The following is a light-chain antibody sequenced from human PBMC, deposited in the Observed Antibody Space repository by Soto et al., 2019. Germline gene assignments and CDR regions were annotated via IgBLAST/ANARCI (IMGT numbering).Light chain of an antibody. V-gene: IGKV1-5*03. CDR3: QQYDSYPLD. CDR1: QSISSW. J-gene: IGKJ4*01. CDR2: KAS. Sequence: DIQMTQSPSTLSASVGDTVTITCRASQSISSWLAWYQQKPGKAPKFLIHKASSLESGVPSRFSGRGSGTEFPLTIGSLQPDDFATYFCQQYDSYPLDFGGGTKVEIK.